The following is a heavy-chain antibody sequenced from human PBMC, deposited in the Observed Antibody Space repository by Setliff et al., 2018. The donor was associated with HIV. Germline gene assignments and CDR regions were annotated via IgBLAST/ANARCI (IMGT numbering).Heavy chain of an antibody. J-gene: IGHJ4*02. D-gene: IGHD3-22*01. CDR1: EGYITGYY. Sequence: PSETLSLTCTVSEGYITGYYWTWIRQPPGRGLEWIGYIFYSGTTKFNPSLKSRAAISVDSSNNQFSLKMTSVTAADTAVYFCARFSALLGSSTYYDYWGPGLLVTVSS. CDR3: ARFSALLGSSTYYDY. CDR2: IFYSGTT. V-gene: IGHV4-59*01.